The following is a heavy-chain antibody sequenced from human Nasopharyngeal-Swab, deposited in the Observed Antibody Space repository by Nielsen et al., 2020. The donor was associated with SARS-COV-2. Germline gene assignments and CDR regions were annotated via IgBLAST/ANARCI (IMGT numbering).Heavy chain of an antibody. CDR2: TYYRSKWYN. J-gene: IGHJ5*02. D-gene: IGHD6-19*01. CDR3: ARIAVAGHNWFDP. V-gene: IGHV6-1*01. Sequence: WIRQSPSRGLEWLGRTYYRSKWYNDYAVSVKSRITINPDTSKNQFSLQLNSATPEDTAVYYCARIAVAGHNWFDPWGQGTLGTVSS.